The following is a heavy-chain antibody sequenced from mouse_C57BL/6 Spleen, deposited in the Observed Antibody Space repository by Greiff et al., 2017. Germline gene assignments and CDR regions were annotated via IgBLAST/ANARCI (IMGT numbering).Heavy chain of an antibody. CDR1: GFTFSSYA. J-gene: IGHJ3*01. D-gene: IGHD2-4*01. CDR2: ISDGGSYT. CDR3: ARMGDYDRRPPWFAY. V-gene: IGHV5-4*03. Sequence: DVKLVESGGGLVKPGGSLKLSCAASGFTFSSYAMSWVRQTPEKRLEWVATISDGGSYTYYPDNVKGRFTISRDNAKNNLYLQMSHLKSEDTAMYYCARMGDYDRRPPWFAYWGQGTLVTVSA.